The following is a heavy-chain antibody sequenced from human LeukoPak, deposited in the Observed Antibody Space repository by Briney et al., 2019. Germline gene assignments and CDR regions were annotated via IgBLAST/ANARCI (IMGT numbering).Heavy chain of an antibody. CDR2: ISGGGTST. CDR1: GFTSSNYV. CDR3: ANEYSKGDV. Sequence: GGSLRLSCIASGFTSSNYVMNWVRQAPGKGLECVSSISGGGTSTYYADSVKGRFTSSRDNSKNTLYLQMDSLRAEDTAIYYCANEYSKGDVWGQGTTVTVSS. J-gene: IGHJ3*01. V-gene: IGHV3-23*01. D-gene: IGHD4-11*01.